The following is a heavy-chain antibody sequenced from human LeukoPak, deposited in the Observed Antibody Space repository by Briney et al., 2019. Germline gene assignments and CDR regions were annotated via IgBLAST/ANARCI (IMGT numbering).Heavy chain of an antibody. V-gene: IGHV3-33*01. CDR3: ARDPAAGTLDY. CDR2: IWYDGSNK. Sequence: GRSLRLSCAASGFTFSSYGMHWVRQAPGKGLEWVAVIWYDGSNKYYAGSVKGRFTISRDNSKNTLYLQMNSLRAEDTAVYYCARDPAAGTLDYWGQGTLVTVSS. J-gene: IGHJ4*02. CDR1: GFTFSSYG. D-gene: IGHD6-13*01.